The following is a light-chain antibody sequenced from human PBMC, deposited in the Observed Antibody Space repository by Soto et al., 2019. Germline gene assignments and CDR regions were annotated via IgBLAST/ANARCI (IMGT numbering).Light chain of an antibody. J-gene: IGKJ1*01. V-gene: IGKV3-20*01. CDR3: QQFGRSPWT. CDR2: GAS. CDR1: QSVSSSH. Sequence: DIVLTQSPGTLSLSPGARATLSCRASQSVSSSHLAWYQQKPGQAPRLLIYGASVRATGIPDRFSGSGSATDFTLTVSRLEPEDLAVYYWQQFGRSPWTGGQGTKVGIK.